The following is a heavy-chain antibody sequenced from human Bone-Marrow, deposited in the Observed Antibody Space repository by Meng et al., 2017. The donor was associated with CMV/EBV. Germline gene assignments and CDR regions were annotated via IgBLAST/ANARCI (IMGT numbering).Heavy chain of an antibody. D-gene: IGHD3-3*01. CDR3: AHRITYYRGAFDF. J-gene: IGHJ4*02. CDR2: NYWDDDK. CDR1: GFSLSTTGVG. V-gene: IGHV2-5*02. Sequence: ITLKGSGPTLMRPTQTLSLTCTVSGFSLSTTGVGVAWIRKPPGKALEWLALNYWDDDKRYSPSLKNRLTITKDTSKNQVILTMTNMDPVDTGTYYCAHRITYYRGAFDFWGQGTLVTVSS.